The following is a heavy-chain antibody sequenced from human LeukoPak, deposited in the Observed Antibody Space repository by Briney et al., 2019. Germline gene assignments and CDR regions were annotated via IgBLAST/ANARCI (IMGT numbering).Heavy chain of an antibody. D-gene: IGHD5-24*01. Sequence: GESLKISCKASGYSFTSYWIGWVRQMPGKGLEWMGIIYLGDFDTRYSPSFQGQVTISADKSISTAYLQWSSLKASDTAMYYCARRMATSTRRAFDIWGQGTMVTVSS. CDR2: IYLGDFDT. CDR3: ARRMATSTRRAFDI. CDR1: GYSFTSYW. V-gene: IGHV5-51*01. J-gene: IGHJ3*02.